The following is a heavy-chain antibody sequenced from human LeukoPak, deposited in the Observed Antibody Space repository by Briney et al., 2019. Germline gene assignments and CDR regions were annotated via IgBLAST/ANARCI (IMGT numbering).Heavy chain of an antibody. CDR3: ARGHCSSTSCLKDNWFDP. J-gene: IGHJ5*02. Sequence: ASVKVSCKAAGYTFTSYDINWVRQDTAQGLEWMGWMNPNSGNTGYAQKFQGRVTITRNTSISTAYMELSSLRSEDTAVYYCARGHCSSTSCLKDNWFDPWGQGTLVTVSS. CDR2: MNPNSGNT. V-gene: IGHV1-8*03. CDR1: GYTFTSYD. D-gene: IGHD2-2*01.